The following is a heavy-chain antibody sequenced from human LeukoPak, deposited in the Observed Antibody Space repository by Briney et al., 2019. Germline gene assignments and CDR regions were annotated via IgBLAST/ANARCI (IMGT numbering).Heavy chain of an antibody. D-gene: IGHD5-18*01. V-gene: IGHV4-59*08. J-gene: IGHJ4*02. CDR3: ASGDRGYSYGPLDY. CDR1: GGSIRSYY. CDR2: IFYAGST. Sequence: PSETLSLTCTVSGGSIRSYYWSWIRQPPGKGLEWTGYIFYAGSTTYNPSLKSRVTISIDTSKNQFSLRLNSVTAADTAVYYCASGDRGYSYGPLDYWGQGTLVTVSS.